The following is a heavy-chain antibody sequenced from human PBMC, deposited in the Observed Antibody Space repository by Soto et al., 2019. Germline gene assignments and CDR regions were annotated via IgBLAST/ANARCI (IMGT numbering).Heavy chain of an antibody. CDR1: GFTFSSYG. D-gene: IGHD6-6*01. Sequence: GGSLRLSCAASGFTFSSYGMHWVRQAPGKGLEWVAVIWYDGSNKYYADSVKGRFTISRDNSKNTLYLQMNSLRAEDTAVYYCARDLGQLVPGGMDVWDQGTTLTVSS. J-gene: IGHJ6*02. V-gene: IGHV3-33*01. CDR2: IWYDGSNK. CDR3: ARDLGQLVPGGMDV.